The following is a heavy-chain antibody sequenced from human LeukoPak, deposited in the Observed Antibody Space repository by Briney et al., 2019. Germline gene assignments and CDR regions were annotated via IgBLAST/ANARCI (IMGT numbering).Heavy chain of an antibody. J-gene: IGHJ6*03. V-gene: IGHV3-15*01. CDR1: GFTFSNAW. D-gene: IGHD3-10*01. CDR3: TTEGGSGSYFKYYYYYYMDV. Sequence: GGSLRLSCAASGFTFSNAWMSWVRQAPGKGLEWVGRIKSKTDGGTTDYAAPVKGRFTISRDDSKNTLYLQMNSLKTEDTAVYYCTTEGGSGSYFKYYYYYYMDVWGKGTTVTVSS. CDR2: IKSKTDGGTT.